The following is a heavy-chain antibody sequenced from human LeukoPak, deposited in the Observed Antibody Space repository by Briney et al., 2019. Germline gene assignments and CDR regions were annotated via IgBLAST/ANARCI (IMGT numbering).Heavy chain of an antibody. J-gene: IGHJ3*02. V-gene: IGHV1-2*02. D-gene: IGHD3-22*01. CDR3: ARMQYDTEAFDI. CDR2: INPNSGGT. Sequence: ASVKVSCKASGYTFTGYYMHWVRQAPGQGVEWMGWINPNSGGTNYAQKFQGRVTMTRDTSISTAYMELSRLRSDDTAVYYCARMQYDTEAFDIWGQGTMVTVSS. CDR1: GYTFTGYY.